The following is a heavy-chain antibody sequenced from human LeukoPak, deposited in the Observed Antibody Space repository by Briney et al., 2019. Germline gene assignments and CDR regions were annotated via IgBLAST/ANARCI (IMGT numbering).Heavy chain of an antibody. J-gene: IGHJ6*02. Sequence: SETLSLTCTVSGGSISSSSYYWGWIRQPPGKGLEWIGSIYYSGSTYYNPSLKSRVTISVDTSKNQFSLKPSSVTAADTAVYYCARQGAKFSNYYYYYGMDVWGQGTTVTVSS. CDR1: GGSISSSSYY. CDR2: IYYSGST. D-gene: IGHD1-26*01. CDR3: ARQGAKFSNYYYYYGMDV. V-gene: IGHV4-39*01.